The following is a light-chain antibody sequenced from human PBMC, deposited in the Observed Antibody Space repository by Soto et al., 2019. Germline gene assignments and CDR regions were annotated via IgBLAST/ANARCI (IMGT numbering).Light chain of an antibody. CDR1: RAIDIY. Sequence: DIQMTQSPSSVSASVGDRVTITCRASRAIDIYLAWYQQKPGKAPKLLIYAASTLQSGVPSRFRGSGSGTAFNLTISSPQTEAFAQSFCQQANSLPYTFGQGTNLEI. J-gene: IGKJ2*01. CDR2: AAS. V-gene: IGKV1-12*01. CDR3: QQANSLPYT.